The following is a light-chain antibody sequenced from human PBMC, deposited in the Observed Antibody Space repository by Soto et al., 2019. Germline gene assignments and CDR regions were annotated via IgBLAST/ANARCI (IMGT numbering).Light chain of an antibody. Sequence: EIVMMQSPATLSVSPGERATLSCRASQSISSNLAWYQQKPGQAPRLLIYDASTRATGVPARFSGSGSGTEFTLTISSLQSEDLAVYYCQQYNDWPPRYTFGQGTKLEIK. CDR1: QSISSN. CDR3: QQYNDWPPRYT. J-gene: IGKJ2*01. V-gene: IGKV3-15*01. CDR2: DAS.